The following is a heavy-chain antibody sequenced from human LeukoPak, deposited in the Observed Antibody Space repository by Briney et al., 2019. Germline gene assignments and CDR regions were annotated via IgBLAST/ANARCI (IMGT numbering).Heavy chain of an antibody. J-gene: IGHJ6*04. CDR2: IIPIFGTA. D-gene: IGHD3-9*01. V-gene: IGHV1-69*06. Sequence: GASVKVSCRASGGTFSSYAISWVRQAPGQGLEWMGGIIPIFGTANYAQKFQGRVTITADKSTSTAYMELSSLRSEDTAVYYCARVGGITISPVWGKGTTVTVSS. CDR3: ARVGGITISPV. CDR1: GGTFSSYA.